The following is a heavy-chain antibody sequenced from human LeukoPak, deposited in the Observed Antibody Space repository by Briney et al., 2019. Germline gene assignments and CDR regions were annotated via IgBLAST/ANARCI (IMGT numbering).Heavy chain of an antibody. D-gene: IGHD6-6*01. V-gene: IGHV4-59*01. Sequence: PSETLSLTCTVSGGSISSYYWSWIRQPPGKGLEWIGYIYYSGSTYYNPSLKSRVTISVDTSKNQFSLKLSSVTAADTAVYYCAREKPWRSSSSWSYFDYWGQGTLVTVSS. CDR3: AREKPWRSSSSWSYFDY. CDR1: GGSISSYY. CDR2: IYYSGST. J-gene: IGHJ4*02.